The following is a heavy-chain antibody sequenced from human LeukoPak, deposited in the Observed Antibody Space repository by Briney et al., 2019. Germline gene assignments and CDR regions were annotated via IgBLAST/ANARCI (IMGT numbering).Heavy chain of an antibody. V-gene: IGHV4-39*01. Sequence: SETLSLTCTVSGGSISSSSYYWGWIRQPPGKGLEWIGSIYYSGSTYYNPSPKSRVTISVDTSKNQFSLKLSSVTAADTAVYYCARQASAAHDYWGQGTLVTVSS. D-gene: IGHD6-13*01. CDR3: ARQASAAHDY. CDR1: GGSISSSSYY. J-gene: IGHJ4*02. CDR2: IYYSGST.